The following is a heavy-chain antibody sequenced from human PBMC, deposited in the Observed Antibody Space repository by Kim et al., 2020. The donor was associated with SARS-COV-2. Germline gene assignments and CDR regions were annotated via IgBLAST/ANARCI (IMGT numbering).Heavy chain of an antibody. CDR1: GFTFSSYW. V-gene: IGHV3-74*01. Sequence: GGSLRLSCAASGFTFSSYWMHWVRQAPGKGLVWVSRITSDGSSTSYADSVKGRFTISRDNAKNTLYLQMNSLRAEDTAVYYCARVGYYDSSGYYGIDYWGQGTLVTVSS. J-gene: IGHJ4*02. D-gene: IGHD3-22*01. CDR3: ARVGYYDSSGYYGIDY. CDR2: ITSDGSST.